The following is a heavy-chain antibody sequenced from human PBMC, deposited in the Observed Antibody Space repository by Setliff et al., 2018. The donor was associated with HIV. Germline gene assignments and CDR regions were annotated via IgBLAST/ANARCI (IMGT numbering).Heavy chain of an antibody. V-gene: IGHV3-30*04. CDR2: ISYDGSNK. J-gene: IGHJ4*02. CDR1: AFTFRTYA. Sequence: GGSLRLSCAASAFTFRTYAMHWVRQAPGKGLEWVAVISYDGSNKYYADSVKGRFTISRDNSKNTLYLQMNSLRAEDTAVYYCAREDYDSSGPMRGGQGTLVTVSS. CDR3: AREDYDSSGPMR. D-gene: IGHD3-22*01.